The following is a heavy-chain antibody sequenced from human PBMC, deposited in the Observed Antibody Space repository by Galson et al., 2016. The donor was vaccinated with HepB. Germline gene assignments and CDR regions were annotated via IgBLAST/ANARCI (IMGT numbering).Heavy chain of an antibody. J-gene: IGHJ6*02. CDR1: GFTFSSYW. CDR2: IKEDGSEK. CDR3: VRDSGNYYYYYTMDV. V-gene: IGHV3-7*01. Sequence: SLRLSCAASGFTFSSYWMSWVRQAPGRGLEWVANIKEDGSEKYYVDSVKGRFTISRDNAKNSLYLQMSSLRAKDTAVYYCVRDSGNYYYYYTMDVWGQGTTVTVSS. D-gene: IGHD1-26*01.